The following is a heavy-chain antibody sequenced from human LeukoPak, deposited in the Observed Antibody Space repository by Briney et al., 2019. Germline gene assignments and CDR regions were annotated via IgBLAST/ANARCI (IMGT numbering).Heavy chain of an antibody. J-gene: IGHJ6*02. CDR1: GGSISSSSYY. Sequence: SETLSLTCTVSGGSISSSSYYWGWIRQPPGKGLEWIGSIYYSGSTYYNPSHKSRVTISVDTSKNQFSLKLSSVTAADTAVYYCARDLTTMIVVAAAEGGMDVWGQGTTVTVSS. CDR3: ARDLTTMIVVAAAEGGMDV. D-gene: IGHD3-22*01. V-gene: IGHV4-39*02. CDR2: IYYSGST.